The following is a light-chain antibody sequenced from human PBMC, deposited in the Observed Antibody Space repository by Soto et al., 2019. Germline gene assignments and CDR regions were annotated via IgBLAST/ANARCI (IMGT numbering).Light chain of an antibody. J-gene: IGKJ4*01. CDR2: DAS. V-gene: IGKV1-39*01. Sequence: DIQMTQSPSSLSASVGDRVTITCRASQTISPYLNWYQQKPGKAPKLLITDASSLQSGVQSRFSHSGAGTDFTLTISSLKHEDFATYYCQQTYSTPLTLGGGTKVEFK. CDR3: QQTYSTPLT. CDR1: QTISPY.